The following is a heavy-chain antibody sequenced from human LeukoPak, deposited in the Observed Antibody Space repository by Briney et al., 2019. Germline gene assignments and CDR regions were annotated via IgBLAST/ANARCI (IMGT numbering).Heavy chain of an antibody. CDR1: GFTFSSYD. V-gene: IGHV3-13*01. CDR2: IGTAGDT. Sequence: GGSLRLSCAASGFTFSSYDMHWVRQATGKGLEWVSAIGTAGDTYYPGSVKGRFTISREYAKNSLYLQMNSRRAGDTAVYYCARGRGAAGPFDYWGQGTLVTVSS. D-gene: IGHD6-13*01. CDR3: ARGRGAAGPFDY. J-gene: IGHJ4*02.